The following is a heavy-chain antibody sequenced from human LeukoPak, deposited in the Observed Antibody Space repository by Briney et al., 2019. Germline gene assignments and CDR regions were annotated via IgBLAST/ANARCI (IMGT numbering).Heavy chain of an antibody. CDR2: IYYSGST. CDR1: GGSISSHY. Sequence: PSETLSLTCTVSGGSISSHYWSWIRQPPGKGLEWIGYIYYSGSTNYNPSLKSRVTMSVDTSKNQFSLKLSSVTAADTAVYYCARVVYDSSGYSLFDYWGQGTLVTVSS. CDR3: ARVVYDSSGYSLFDY. V-gene: IGHV4-59*11. D-gene: IGHD3-22*01. J-gene: IGHJ4*02.